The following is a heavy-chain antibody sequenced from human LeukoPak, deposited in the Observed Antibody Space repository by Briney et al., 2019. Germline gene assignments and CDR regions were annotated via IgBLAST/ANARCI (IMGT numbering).Heavy chain of an antibody. D-gene: IGHD3-10*01. CDR3: ARALLWFGEPSHIDY. V-gene: IGHV1-18*01. CDR2: ITAYNDNA. J-gene: IGHJ4*02. Sequence: ASVKVSCKASGYTFTSYGISWVRQAPGQGLEWMGWITAYNDNANYAQKLQGRVTMTTDTSTSTAYMELRSLRSDDTAVYYCARALLWFGEPSHIDYWGQGTLVTASS. CDR1: GYTFTSYG.